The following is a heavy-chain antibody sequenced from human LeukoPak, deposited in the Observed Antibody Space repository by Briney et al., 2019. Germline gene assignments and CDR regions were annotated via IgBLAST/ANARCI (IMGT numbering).Heavy chain of an antibody. D-gene: IGHD1-26*01. CDR3: ARVGEGATDY. J-gene: IGHJ4*02. CDR1: GFTFSSYS. CDR2: ISSSSSYT. V-gene: IGHV3-21*01. Sequence: PGGSLRLSCAASGFTFSSYSTNWVRQAPGKGLEWVSSISSSSSYTYYADSVKGRFTISRDNAKNSLYLQMNSLRAEDTAVYYCARVGEGATDYWGQGTLVTVSS.